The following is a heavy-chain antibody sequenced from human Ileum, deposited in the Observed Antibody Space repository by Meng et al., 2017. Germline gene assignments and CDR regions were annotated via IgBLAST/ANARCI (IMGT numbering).Heavy chain of an antibody. J-gene: IGHJ4*02. D-gene: IGHD7-27*01. Sequence: QLPLQASRPGLVRPSDTRSLICTVSGGSVSTSDYQWGWIRQPPGKGLEWIGYAGTNYNPSLKSRVTISVDTSKRQFSLKLTSVTAADTAVYYCARDHWGSLDYWGQGILVTVSS. CDR3: ARDHWGSLDY. CDR1: GGSVSTSDYQ. CDR2: AGT. V-gene: IGHV4-61*08.